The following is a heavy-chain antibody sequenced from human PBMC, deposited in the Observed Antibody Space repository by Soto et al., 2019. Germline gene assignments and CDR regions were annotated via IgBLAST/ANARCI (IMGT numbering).Heavy chain of an antibody. CDR2: IYHSGST. D-gene: IGHD1-26*01. J-gene: IGHJ6*02. CDR1: GGSNSSSNW. CDR3: ASTTVGGTYYYYGMDV. Sequence: QVQLQESGPGLVKPSGTLSLTCAVSGGSNSSSNWWSWVRQPPGKGLEWIGEIYHSGSTNYNPSLKSRVTKSVDKSKNQFSLKLSSVTAADTAVYYCASTTVGGTYYYYGMDVWGQGTTVNVSS. V-gene: IGHV4-4*02.